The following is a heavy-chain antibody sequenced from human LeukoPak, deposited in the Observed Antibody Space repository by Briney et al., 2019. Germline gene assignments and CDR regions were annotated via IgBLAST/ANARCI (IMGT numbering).Heavy chain of an antibody. D-gene: IGHD2-8*01. V-gene: IGHV3-30-3*01. J-gene: IGHJ4*02. CDR1: GFTFSSYP. Sequence: GGSLRLSCAASGFTFSSYPMYWVRQAPGKGLEWVAVISYDGNNKYYADSVKGRFTISGDNSKNTLYVQMNSLRAEDTAVYYCARDHGNGYFDYWGQGTLVTVSS. CDR2: ISYDGNNK. CDR3: ARDHGNGYFDY.